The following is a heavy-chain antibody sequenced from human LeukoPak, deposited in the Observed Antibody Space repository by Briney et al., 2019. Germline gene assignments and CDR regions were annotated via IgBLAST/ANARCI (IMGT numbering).Heavy chain of an antibody. CDR1: GYTFTSYA. V-gene: IGHV1-3*01. J-gene: IGHJ6*02. D-gene: IGHD6-6*01. CDR3: ARAYSSSLHYYYYGMDV. Sequence: ASVKVSCKASGYTFTSYAMHWVRQAPGQRLEWMGWINAGNGITKYSQKFQGRVTITRDTSASTAYMELSSLRSEDTAVYYCARAYSSSLHYYYYGMDVWGQGTTVTVSS. CDR2: INAGNGIT.